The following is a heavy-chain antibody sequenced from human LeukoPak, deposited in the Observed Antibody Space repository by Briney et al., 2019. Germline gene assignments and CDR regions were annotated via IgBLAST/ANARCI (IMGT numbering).Heavy chain of an antibody. CDR3: ARLLSGN. Sequence: GGSLRLSCAASGFTFSSYAMHWVRQAPGKGLEWVAVISYDGSNKYYADSVKGRFTISRDNSKNTLYLQMNSLRAEDTAVYYCARLLSGNWGQGTLVTVFS. CDR1: GFTFSSYA. D-gene: IGHD2-15*01. CDR2: ISYDGSNK. J-gene: IGHJ4*02. V-gene: IGHV3-30-3*01.